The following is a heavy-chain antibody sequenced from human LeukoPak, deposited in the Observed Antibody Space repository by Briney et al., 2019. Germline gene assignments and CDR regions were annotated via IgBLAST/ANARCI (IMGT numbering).Heavy chain of an antibody. Sequence: PSETLSLTCTVSGGSVSSGSYYWSWIRQPPGKGLEWIGYIYYTGSSNYNPSLKSRVTMSVDTSKNQFSLKLSSVTAADTAVYYCARRGSGYPYYFDYWGQGTLVTVSS. CDR2: IYYTGSS. D-gene: IGHD3-22*01. V-gene: IGHV4-61*01. CDR3: ARRGSGYPYYFDY. J-gene: IGHJ4*02. CDR1: GGSVSSGSYY.